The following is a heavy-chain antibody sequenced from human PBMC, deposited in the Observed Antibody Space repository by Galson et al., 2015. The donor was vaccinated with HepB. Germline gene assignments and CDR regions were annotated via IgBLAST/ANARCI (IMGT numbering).Heavy chain of an antibody. CDR2: ISSSGSTI. J-gene: IGHJ3*02. D-gene: IGHD6-13*01. CDR3: ARDIEQLVPRGAFDI. V-gene: IGHV3-11*01. CDR1: GFTFRDYY. Sequence: PLRLSGAASGFTFRDYYMRWTRQAPGKGLEWVSYISSSGSTIYYADSVKGRFTISRDNAKNSLYLQMNSLRAEDTAVYYCARDIEQLVPRGAFDIWGQGTMVTVFS.